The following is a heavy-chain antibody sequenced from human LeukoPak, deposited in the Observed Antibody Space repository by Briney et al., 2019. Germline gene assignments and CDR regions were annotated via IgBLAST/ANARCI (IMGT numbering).Heavy chain of an antibody. CDR3: AREGGSSSSIYYYYYGMDV. CDR1: GYTFTSYD. CDR2: TNPNSGNT. Sequence: ASVKVSCKASGYTFTSYDINWVRQATGQGLEWMGWTNPNSGNTGYAQKFQGRVTMTRNTSISTAYMELSSLRSEDTAVYYCAREGGSSSSIYYYYYGMDVWGQGTTVTVSS. V-gene: IGHV1-8*01. J-gene: IGHJ6*02. D-gene: IGHD6-13*01.